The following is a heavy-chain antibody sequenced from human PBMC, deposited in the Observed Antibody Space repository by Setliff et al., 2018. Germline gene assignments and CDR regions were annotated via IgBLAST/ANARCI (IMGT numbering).Heavy chain of an antibody. D-gene: IGHD2-15*01. Sequence: ASVKVSCKASGDTSSTYAIHWVRQAPGQGLEWMGWISAYNGNTNYAQKLQGRVTMTTDTSTSTAYMELRSLRSDDTAVYDCARYLVGYCSGGSCYDWDNWGQGTRVTVSS. CDR2: ISAYNGNT. V-gene: IGHV1-18*01. CDR1: GDTSSTYA. J-gene: IGHJ4*02. CDR3: ARYLVGYCSGGSCYDWDN.